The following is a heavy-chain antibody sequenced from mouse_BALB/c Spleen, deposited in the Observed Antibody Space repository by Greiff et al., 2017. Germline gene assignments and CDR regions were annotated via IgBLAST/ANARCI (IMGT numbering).Heavy chain of an antibody. Sequence: EVQLQQSGAELVRPGALVKLSCKASGFNIKDYYMHWVKQRPEQGLEWIGWIDPENGNTIYDPKFQGKASITADTSSNTAYLQLSSLTSEDTAVYYCAGEGLLRYFDVWGAGTTVTDSS. CDR2: IDPENGNT. J-gene: IGHJ1*01. CDR1: GFNIKDYY. CDR3: AGEGLLRYFDV. D-gene: IGHD1-1*01. V-gene: IGHV14-1*02.